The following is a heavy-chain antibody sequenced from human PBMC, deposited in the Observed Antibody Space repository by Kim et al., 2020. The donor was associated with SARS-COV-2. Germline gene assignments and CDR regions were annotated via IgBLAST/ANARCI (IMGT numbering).Heavy chain of an antibody. Sequence: GGSLRLSCAASGFTFSSYGMHWVRQAPGKGLEWVAVISYDGSNKYYADSVKGRFTISRDNSKNTLYLQMNSLRAEDTAVYYCAKDSDSGWYLGGQGTLVTVSS. D-gene: IGHD6-19*01. J-gene: IGHJ4*02. CDR3: AKDSDSGWYL. CDR2: ISYDGSNK. CDR1: GFTFSSYG. V-gene: IGHV3-30*18.